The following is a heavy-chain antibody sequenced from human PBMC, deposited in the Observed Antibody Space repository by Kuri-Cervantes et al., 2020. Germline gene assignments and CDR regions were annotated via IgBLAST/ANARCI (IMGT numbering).Heavy chain of an antibody. CDR3: ARRFYSSGWPVFDF. CDR1: GGSISSYY. J-gene: IGHJ4*02. Sequence: SETLSLTCTVSGGSISSYYWNWIRQPPGKGLEWIGYIYYSGSTNYNPSLKSRVTISVGTSKNQFSLKLTSVTTADTALYYCARRFYSSGWPVFDFWGQGSLVTVSS. CDR2: IYYSGST. D-gene: IGHD6-19*01. V-gene: IGHV4-59*13.